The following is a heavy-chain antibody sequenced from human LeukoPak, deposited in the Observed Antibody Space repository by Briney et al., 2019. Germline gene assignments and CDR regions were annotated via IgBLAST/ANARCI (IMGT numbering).Heavy chain of an antibody. CDR2: INPNSGGT. CDR3: ARGGYSSGWYPYYFDY. Sequence: ASVKVSCKASGYTFTGYYMHWVRQAPERGLEWMGWINPNSGGTNYAQKFQGRVTMTRDTSISTAYMELSRLRSDDTAVYYCARGGYSSGWYPYYFDYWGQGTLVTVSS. J-gene: IGHJ4*02. D-gene: IGHD6-19*01. V-gene: IGHV1-2*02. CDR1: GYTFTGYY.